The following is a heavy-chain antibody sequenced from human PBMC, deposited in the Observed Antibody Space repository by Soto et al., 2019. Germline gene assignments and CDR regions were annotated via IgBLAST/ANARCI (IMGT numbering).Heavy chain of an antibody. V-gene: IGHV4-31*03. CDR3: ARDRRGEARTPPYYYYYAMDV. CDR2: IYYSGST. CDR1: GGSISSGGYY. J-gene: IGHJ6*02. Sequence: PSETLSLTCTVSGGSISSGGYYWSWIRQHPGKGLEWIGYIYYSGSTYYNPSLKSRVTISVDTSKNQFSLKLSSVTAADTAVYYCARDRRGEARTPPYYYYYAMDVWGQGTTVTVSS. D-gene: IGHD6-6*01.